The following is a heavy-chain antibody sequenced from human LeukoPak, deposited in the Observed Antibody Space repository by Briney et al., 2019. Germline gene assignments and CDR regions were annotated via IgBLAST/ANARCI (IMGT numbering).Heavy chain of an antibody. CDR1: GGTFSSYA. Sequence: GASVKVSCKASGGTFSSYAISWVRQAPGQGLEWMGGIIPIFGTANYAQKFQGRVTITADESTSTAYMELSRLRSEDTAVYYCARSPAANYYYYYMDVWGKGTTVTISS. CDR2: IIPIFGTA. V-gene: IGHV1-69*13. CDR3: ARSPAANYYYYYMDV. J-gene: IGHJ6*03. D-gene: IGHD2-2*01.